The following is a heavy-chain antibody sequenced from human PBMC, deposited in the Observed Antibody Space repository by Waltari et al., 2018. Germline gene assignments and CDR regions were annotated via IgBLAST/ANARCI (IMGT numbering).Heavy chain of an antibody. CDR2: IYHSGST. CDR3: ARLGGITGTTRVLGYYYMDV. CDR1: GYSISSGYY. Sequence: QVQLQESGPGLVKPSETLSLTCTVSGYSISSGYYWGWIRQPPGKGLEWIGSIYHSGSTYSNPSLKSRVTISVDTSKNQFSLKLSSVTAADTAVYYCARLGGITGTTRVLGYYYMDVWGKGTTVTVSS. V-gene: IGHV4-38-2*02. D-gene: IGHD1-20*01. J-gene: IGHJ6*03.